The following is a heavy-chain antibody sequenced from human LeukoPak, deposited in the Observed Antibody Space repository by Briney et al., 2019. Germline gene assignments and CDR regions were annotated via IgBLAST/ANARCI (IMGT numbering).Heavy chain of an antibody. D-gene: IGHD3-9*01. CDR1: GFTFSSDW. J-gene: IGHJ4*02. V-gene: IGHV3-74*01. CDR3: ARGLTGYYGYFEY. Sequence: GGSLRLSCAASGFTFSSDWMHWVRQPPGKGLVWVSRINADGRTTNHADSVKGRFTISGDNAKSTLYLQMSSLRAEDTAVYYCARGLTGYYGYFEYWGQGVLVTVSS. CDR2: INADGRTT.